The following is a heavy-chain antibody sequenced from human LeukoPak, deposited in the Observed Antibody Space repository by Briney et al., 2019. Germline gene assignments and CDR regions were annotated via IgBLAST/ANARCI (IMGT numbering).Heavy chain of an antibody. J-gene: IGHJ4*02. CDR2: IYYSGST. V-gene: IGHV4-39*01. D-gene: IGHD3-10*01. CDR3: ARQAKYYYGSENPFDY. Sequence: SETLSLTCTVSGGSISSSSYYWGWIRQPPGKGLEWIGSIYYSGSTYYNPSLKSRVTISVDTSKNQFSLKLSSVTAADTAVYYRARQAKYYYGSENPFDYWGQGTLVTVSS. CDR1: GGSISSSSYY.